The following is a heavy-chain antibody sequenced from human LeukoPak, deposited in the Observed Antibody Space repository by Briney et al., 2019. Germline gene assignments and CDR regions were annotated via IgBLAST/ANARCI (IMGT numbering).Heavy chain of an antibody. V-gene: IGHV1-18*01. CDR2: ISAYNGNT. J-gene: IGHJ6*02. Sequence: ASVKVSCKASGYTFTSYGISWVRQAPGQGLEWMGWISAYNGNTNYAQKLQGRVTMTTDTSTSTAYMELRSLRSDDTAVYYCARGAYYYDSSGYYHYYYYGMDVWGQGTTVTVSS. D-gene: IGHD3-22*01. CDR3: ARGAYYYDSSGYYHYYYYGMDV. CDR1: GYTFTSYG.